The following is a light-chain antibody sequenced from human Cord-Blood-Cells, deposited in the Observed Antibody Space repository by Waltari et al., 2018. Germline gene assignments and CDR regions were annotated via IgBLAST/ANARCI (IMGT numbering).Light chain of an antibody. CDR3: QQGYSTPQT. Sequence: DIQMTQSPSSLSASVGDRVTITCRASQSISSYLNWYQQKPGKAPKLLIYAASSLQSGVPARFSCSGSGTDFTLTISSLQPEEFATYYCQQGYSTPQTFGQGTKVEIK. J-gene: IGKJ1*01. V-gene: IGKV1-39*01. CDR1: QSISSY. CDR2: AAS.